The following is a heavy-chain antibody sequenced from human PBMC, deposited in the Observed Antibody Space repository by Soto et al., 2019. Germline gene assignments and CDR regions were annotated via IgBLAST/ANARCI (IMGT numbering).Heavy chain of an antibody. D-gene: IGHD3-22*01. J-gene: IGHJ4*02. CDR1: GFTFSSYG. V-gene: IGHV3-30*18. CDR3: AKSQQRITMIVGLDY. Sequence: PGGSLRLSCAASGFTFSSYGMHWVRQAPGKGLEWVAVISYDGSNKYYADSVKGRFTISRDNSKNTLYLQMNSLRAEDTAVYYCAKSQQRITMIVGLDYWGQGTLVTVSS. CDR2: ISYDGSNK.